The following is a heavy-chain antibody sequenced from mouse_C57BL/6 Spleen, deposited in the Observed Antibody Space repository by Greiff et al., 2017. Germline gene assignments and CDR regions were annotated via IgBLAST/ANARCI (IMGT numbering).Heavy chain of an antibody. Sequence: QVQLQQPGAELVKPGASVKMSCKASGYTFTSYWITWVKQRPGQGLAWIGDIYPGSGSTNYNEKFKSKATLTVDTSSSTAYMQLSSLTSEDSAVYYCAREGNYYGSSEDYFDYWGQGTTLTVSS. D-gene: IGHD1-1*01. V-gene: IGHV1-55*01. CDR2: IYPGSGST. CDR1: GYTFTSYW. CDR3: AREGNYYGSSEDYFDY. J-gene: IGHJ2*01.